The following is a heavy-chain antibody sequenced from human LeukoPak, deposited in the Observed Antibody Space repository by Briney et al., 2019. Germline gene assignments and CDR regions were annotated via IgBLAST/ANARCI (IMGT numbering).Heavy chain of an antibody. CDR1: GFTFSSYA. J-gene: IGHJ5*02. V-gene: IGHV3-23*01. CDR3: AKDPPQGREPRNWFDP. Sequence: GGSLRLSCAASGFTFSSYAMSWVRQAPGKGLEWVSAISGSGGSTYYADSVKGRFTISRDNSKNTLYLQMNSLRAEDTAVYYCAKDPPQGREPRNWFDPWGQGTLVTVSS. CDR2: ISGSGGST. D-gene: IGHD1-14*01.